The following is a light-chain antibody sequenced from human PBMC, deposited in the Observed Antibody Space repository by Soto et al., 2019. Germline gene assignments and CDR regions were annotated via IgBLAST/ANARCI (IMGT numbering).Light chain of an antibody. CDR1: SSNIGSHY. Sequence: QSVPTQPPSASGTPGQRVTISCSGSSSNIGSHYVYWYQQLPGTAPKLLIYKNNQRPSGVPDRLSGSKSGTSASLAISGLRSEDEADYYCAAWDDSLSGEVFGGGTQLTVL. J-gene: IGLJ3*02. CDR2: KNN. CDR3: AAWDDSLSGEV. V-gene: IGLV1-47*01.